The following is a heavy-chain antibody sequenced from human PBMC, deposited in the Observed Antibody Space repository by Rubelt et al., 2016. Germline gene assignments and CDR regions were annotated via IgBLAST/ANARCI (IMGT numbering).Heavy chain of an antibody. Sequence: VQLVESGGGLVQPGGSLRLSCAASGFTFSTYAMSWVRQAPEKGLEWVSGFSGSGGSTYHADSVKGRFSISRDNSKNSLFLQMNSLTAEDTAVYYCVGGGSGWYWGQGALVTVSS. CDR1: GFTFSTYA. D-gene: IGHD6-25*01. CDR3: VGGGSGWY. V-gene: IGHV3-23*04. CDR2: FSGSGGST. J-gene: IGHJ4*02.